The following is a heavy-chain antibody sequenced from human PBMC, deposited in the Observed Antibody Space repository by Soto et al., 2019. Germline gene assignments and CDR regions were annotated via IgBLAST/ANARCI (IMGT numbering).Heavy chain of an antibody. CDR2: IIPIFGTA. Sequence: VASVKVSCKASGGTFDSYAISWVRQAPGQGLEWMGGIIPIFGTATYAQKFQGRLSITADESTSTAYMELSSLRSEDTALYYCARKYSSGWYVYWGQGTQVTVSS. J-gene: IGHJ4*02. CDR1: GGTFDSYA. CDR3: ARKYSSGWYVY. V-gene: IGHV1-69*13. D-gene: IGHD6-19*01.